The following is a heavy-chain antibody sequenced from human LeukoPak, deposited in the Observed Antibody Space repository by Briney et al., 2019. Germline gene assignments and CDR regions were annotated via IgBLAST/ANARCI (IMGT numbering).Heavy chain of an antibody. CDR3: AKVAGYCSSTSCHYYYMDV. CDR1: GFTFSSYG. CDR2: ISHDGSNK. D-gene: IGHD2-2*01. Sequence: GGSLRLSCAASGFTFSSYGMHWVRQAPGKGLEWVAVISHDGSNKYYADSVKGRFTISRDNSKNTLYLQMNSLRAEDTAVYYCAKVAGYCSSTSCHYYYMDVWGKGTTVTVSS. J-gene: IGHJ6*03. V-gene: IGHV3-30*18.